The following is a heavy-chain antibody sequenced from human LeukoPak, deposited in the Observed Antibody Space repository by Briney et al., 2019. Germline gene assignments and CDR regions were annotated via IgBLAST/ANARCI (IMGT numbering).Heavy chain of an antibody. Sequence: GESLKISCKGSGYSFTKYWVGWVRQMPGKGLEWMGIIYPGDSNIIYSPSFQGQVTMSADKSISTAYLQWSSLKASDTAMYYCARGWGTSYYYYGLDFWGQGTTVTVS. D-gene: IGHD3-16*01. V-gene: IGHV5-51*01. CDR3: ARGWGTSYYYYGLDF. J-gene: IGHJ6*02. CDR1: GYSFTKYW. CDR2: IYPGDSNI.